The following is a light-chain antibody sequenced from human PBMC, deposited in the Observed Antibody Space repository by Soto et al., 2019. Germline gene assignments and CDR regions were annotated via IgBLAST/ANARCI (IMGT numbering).Light chain of an antibody. J-gene: IGKJ2*01. V-gene: IGKV1-39*01. Sequence: DIQMTQSPSSLSASVGDRATITCRASQTISTYLNWYQQIPGKAPKLLIYGASNLQNGVPSRFSGSGSGTDFTLTISSLQPEDFATYYCQKSSSIPYTFGQGTKLEIK. CDR3: QKSSSIPYT. CDR1: QTISTY. CDR2: GAS.